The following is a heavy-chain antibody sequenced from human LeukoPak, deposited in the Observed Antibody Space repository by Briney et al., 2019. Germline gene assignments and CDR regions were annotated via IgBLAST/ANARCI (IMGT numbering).Heavy chain of an antibody. CDR2: INPNSGGT. J-gene: IGHJ6*03. V-gene: IGHV1-2*02. Sequence: ASVTVSCKASGYTFTGYYMHWVRQAPGQGLEWMGWINPNSGGTNYAQKFQGRVTMTRDTSISTAYMELSRLRSDDTAVYYCARVSLGVFGYYYHMDVWGKGTTVTISS. CDR1: GYTFTGYY. CDR3: ARVSLGVFGYYYHMDV. D-gene: IGHD2-21*01.